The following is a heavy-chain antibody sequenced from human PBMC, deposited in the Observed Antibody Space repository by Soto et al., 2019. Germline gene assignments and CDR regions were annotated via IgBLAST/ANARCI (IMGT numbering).Heavy chain of an antibody. V-gene: IGHV4-4*07. CDR2: FSLSGTT. CDR3: ARGMTPPGAPAWYYFDS. CDR1: GASITGSFF. D-gene: IGHD2-8*02. J-gene: IGHJ4*02. Sequence: SETLSLTCTVSGASITGSFFCSWIRQPAGKGLEWIGRFSLSGTTNYNPSLRSRVTMSADVSKNQFSLRLTSVTAADTALYYCARGMTPPGAPAWYYFDSWGQGTLVTVSS.